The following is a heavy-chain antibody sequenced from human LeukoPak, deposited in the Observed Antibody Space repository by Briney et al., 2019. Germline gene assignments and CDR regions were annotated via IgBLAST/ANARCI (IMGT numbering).Heavy chain of an antibody. CDR2: IYTSGST. Sequence: SQTLSLTCNVSGGSISSGSYYWSWIRQPAGKGLEGIGRIYTSGSTNYNPSLKSRVTISVDTSKNQFSLKLSSVTAADTAVYYCAREALMITFGGVIGEDVFDYWGQGTLVTVSS. J-gene: IGHJ4*02. V-gene: IGHV4-61*02. D-gene: IGHD3-16*02. CDR3: AREALMITFGGVIGEDVFDY. CDR1: GGSISSGSYY.